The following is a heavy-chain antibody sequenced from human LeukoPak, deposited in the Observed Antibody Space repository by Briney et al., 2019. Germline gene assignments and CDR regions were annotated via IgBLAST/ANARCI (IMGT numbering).Heavy chain of an antibody. J-gene: IGHJ4*02. CDR1: GFTFSSYG. D-gene: IGHD2-15*01. CDR3: AKGGLIVY. V-gene: IGHV3-30*18. CDR2: ISYDGSNK. Sequence: GRSLRLSCAASGFTFSSYGMHWVRQAPGKGLEWVAVISYDGSNKYYADSVKGRFTISRDNSKNTLYLQMNSLRAEDTAVYYCAKGGLIVYWGQGTLATVSS.